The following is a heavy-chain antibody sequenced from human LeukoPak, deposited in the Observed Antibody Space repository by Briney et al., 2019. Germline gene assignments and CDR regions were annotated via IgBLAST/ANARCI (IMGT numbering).Heavy chain of an antibody. CDR1: GFTFSSYG. CDR3: ARDLSSTSSVYYYYGMDV. Sequence: GGSLRLSCAASGFTFSSYGMHWVRQAPGKGLEWVAVISYDGSNKYYADSVKGRFTISRDNSKNTLYLQMNSLRAEDTAVYYCARDLSSTSSVYYYYGMDVWGQGTTVTVSS. D-gene: IGHD2-2*01. V-gene: IGHV3-30*03. J-gene: IGHJ6*02. CDR2: ISYDGSNK.